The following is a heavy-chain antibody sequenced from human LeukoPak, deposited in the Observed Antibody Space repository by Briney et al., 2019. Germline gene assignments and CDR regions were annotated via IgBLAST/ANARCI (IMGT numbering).Heavy chain of an antibody. CDR3: ARGEEMATIGTFDY. D-gene: IGHD5-24*01. CDR2: IIPIFGTA. V-gene: IGHV1-69*06. CDR1: GGTFSSYA. Sequence: GASVKVSCKASGGTFSSYAISWVRQAPGQGPEWMGGIIPIFGTANYAQKFQGRVAITADKSTSTAYMELSSLRSEDTAVYYCARGEEMATIGTFDYWGQGTLVTVSS. J-gene: IGHJ4*02.